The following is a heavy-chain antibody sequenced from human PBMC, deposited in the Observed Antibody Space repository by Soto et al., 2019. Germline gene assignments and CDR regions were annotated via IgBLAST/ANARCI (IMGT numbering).Heavy chain of an antibody. Sequence: QVRLVQSGAEVKRPGASVKVSCRASGYTFVDYALHWVRQAPGQGLEWVGWMNPKTGNIKSSHKFEDRVSITRETATSTAYMELSGLRSEDTAVYFCTREAVVAENWFDPWGQGTLVTVSS. V-gene: IGHV1-3*01. J-gene: IGHJ5*02. CDR2: MNPKTGNI. CDR1: GYTFVDYA. CDR3: TREAVVAENWFDP. D-gene: IGHD3-22*01.